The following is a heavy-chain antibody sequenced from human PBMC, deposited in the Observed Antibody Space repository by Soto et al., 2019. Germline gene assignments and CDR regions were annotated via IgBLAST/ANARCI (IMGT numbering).Heavy chain of an antibody. CDR3: ARESGVVVIDRPRLFDY. D-gene: IGHD3-22*01. Sequence: GGSLRLSCAASGFTFSSYEMNWVRQAPGKGLEWVSYISSSGSTIYYADSVKGRFTISRDNAKNSLYLQMNSLRAEDTAVYYCARESGVVVIDRPRLFDYWGQGTLVTVSS. J-gene: IGHJ4*02. V-gene: IGHV3-48*03. CDR1: GFTFSSYE. CDR2: ISSSGSTI.